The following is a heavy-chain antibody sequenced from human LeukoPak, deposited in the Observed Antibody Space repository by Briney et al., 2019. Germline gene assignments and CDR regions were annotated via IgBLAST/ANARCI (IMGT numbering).Heavy chain of an antibody. CDR2: ISSSSSYI. CDR3: ARDRVAIYYYYGMDV. Sequence: GGSLRLSCAASGFTVSSYSMNWVRQAPGKGLEWVSSISSSSSYIYYADSVKGRFTISRDNAKNSLYLQMNSLRAEDTAVYYCARDRVAIYYYYGMDVWGQGTTVTVSS. D-gene: IGHD2-15*01. CDR1: GFTVSSYS. J-gene: IGHJ6*02. V-gene: IGHV3-21*01.